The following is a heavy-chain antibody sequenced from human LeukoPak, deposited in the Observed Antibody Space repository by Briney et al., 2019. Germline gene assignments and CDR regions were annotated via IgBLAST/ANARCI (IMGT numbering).Heavy chain of an antibody. J-gene: IGHJ4*02. D-gene: IGHD1/OR15-1a*01. CDR2: IYYSGST. CDR3: AREMSTGTIDY. Sequence: SETLSLTCTVSGGSISSSSCYWGWMRQPPGKGLEGIGRIYYSGSTYYNPSLKSRVAISVDTSKNQFSLKLRSLTAADTAVYYCAREMSTGTIDYWGQGTLVTVSS. V-gene: IGHV4-39*07. CDR1: GGSISSSSCY.